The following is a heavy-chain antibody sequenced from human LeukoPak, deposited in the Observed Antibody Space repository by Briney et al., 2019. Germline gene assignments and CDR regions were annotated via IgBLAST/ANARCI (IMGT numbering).Heavy chain of an antibody. D-gene: IGHD3-22*01. V-gene: IGHV3-30*04. CDR3: AKESTIVVAPYFDY. CDR1: GFTFSTFA. Sequence: PGGSLRLSCAASGFTFSTFAMHWVRQAPGKGLEWVALILYDGSNKYYADSVKGRFTISRDNSKNTLYLQMNSLRAEDTAVYYCAKESTIVVAPYFDYWGQGTLVTVSS. CDR2: ILYDGSNK. J-gene: IGHJ4*02.